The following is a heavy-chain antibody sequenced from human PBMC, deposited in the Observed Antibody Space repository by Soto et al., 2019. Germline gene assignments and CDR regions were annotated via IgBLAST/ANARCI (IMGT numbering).Heavy chain of an antibody. J-gene: IGHJ4*02. D-gene: IGHD3-10*01. V-gene: IGHV4-39*01. CDR2: IYYSGTT. CDR3: ARLKGSYWWLDY. CDR1: GGSIRSSNYF. Sequence: PSETLSLTCTVSGGSIRSSNYFLGWIRQPPGKGLEWIGSIYYSGTTYYNPSLKSRVTISGDTSKNQFSLKLSSVTAADTAVYYCARLKGSYWWLDYWGQGTLVTVSS.